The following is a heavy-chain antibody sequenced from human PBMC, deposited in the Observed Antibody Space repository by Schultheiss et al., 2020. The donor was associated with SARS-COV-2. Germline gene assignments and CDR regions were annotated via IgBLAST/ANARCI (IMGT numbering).Heavy chain of an antibody. CDR1: GFTFSSYS. V-gene: IGHV3-21*01. CDR3: TRRGSTWYAESY. D-gene: IGHD6-13*01. Sequence: GGSLRLSCAASGFTFSSYSMNWVRQAPGKGLEWVSSISSSSSYIYYADSVKGRFTISRDNAKNSLYLQMNSLRAEDTAVYYCTRRGSTWYAESYWGQGTLVTVSS. J-gene: IGHJ4*02. CDR2: ISSSSSYI.